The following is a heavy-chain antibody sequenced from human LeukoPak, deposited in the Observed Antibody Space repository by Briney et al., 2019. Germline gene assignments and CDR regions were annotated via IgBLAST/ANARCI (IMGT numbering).Heavy chain of an antibody. V-gene: IGHV3-30-3*01. D-gene: IGHD6-19*01. Sequence: GRSLRLSCAASGFTFSSYPVHWVRQAPGKGLEWVTVISYDGDNKYYADSVKGRFTISRDNSKNTLYLQMNSLRVEDTALYYCARGRGQWLSDGMDVWGQGTTVSVSS. CDR2: ISYDGDNK. CDR1: GFTFSSYP. J-gene: IGHJ6*02. CDR3: ARGRGQWLSDGMDV.